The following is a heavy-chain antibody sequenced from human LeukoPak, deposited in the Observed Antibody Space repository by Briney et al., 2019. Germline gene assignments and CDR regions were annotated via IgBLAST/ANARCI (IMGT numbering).Heavy chain of an antibody. J-gene: IGHJ5*02. CDR3: ARGGSGSYYNNWFDP. V-gene: IGHV4-59*01. CDR1: GGSISSYY. Sequence: SETLSLTCTVSGGSISSYYRSWIRQPPGKGLEWIGYIYYSGSTNYNPSLKSRVTISVDTSKNQFSLKLSSVTAADTAVYYCARGGSGSYYNNWFDPWGEGTLVTVSS. CDR2: IYYSGST. D-gene: IGHD3-10*01.